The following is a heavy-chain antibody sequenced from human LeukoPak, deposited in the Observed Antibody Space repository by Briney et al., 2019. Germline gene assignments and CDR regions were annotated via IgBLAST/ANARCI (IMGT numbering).Heavy chain of an antibody. CDR1: GYTFTSYY. CDR2: INPSGGST. Sequence: VKVSCKASGYTFTSYYMHWVRQAPGQGLEWMGIINPSGGSTSYAQKFQGRVTMTRDTSTSTVYMELSSLRSEDTAVYYCARGSYNRYYDSSGSPPSDAFDIWGQGTMVTVSS. J-gene: IGHJ3*02. D-gene: IGHD3-22*01. CDR3: ARGSYNRYYDSSGSPPSDAFDI. V-gene: IGHV1-46*01.